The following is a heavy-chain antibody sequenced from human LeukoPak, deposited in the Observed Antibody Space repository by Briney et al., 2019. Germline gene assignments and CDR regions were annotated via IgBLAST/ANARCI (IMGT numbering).Heavy chain of an antibody. V-gene: IGHV3-30-3*01. D-gene: IGHD3-3*01. J-gene: IGHJ4*02. CDR2: ISYDGSNK. Sequence: GGSLRLSCAASGFTFSSYAMHWVRQAPGKGLEWVAVISYDGSNKYYADSVKGRFTTSRDNSKNTLYLQMNSLRAEDTAVYYCASEDFWSGYYTFDYWGQGTLATVSS. CDR1: GFTFSSYA. CDR3: ASEDFWSGYYTFDY.